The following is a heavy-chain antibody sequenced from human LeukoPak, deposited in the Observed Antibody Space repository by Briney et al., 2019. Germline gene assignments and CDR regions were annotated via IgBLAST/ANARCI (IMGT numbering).Heavy chain of an antibody. J-gene: IGHJ4*02. CDR2: ISGSGGST. V-gene: IGHV3-23*01. D-gene: IGHD6-19*01. CDR1: GFTFSTYT. Sequence: GGSLRLSCAASGFTFSTYTMNWVRQAPGKGLEWVSAISGSGGSTYYADSVKGRFTISRDNSKNTLYLQMNSLRAEDTAVYYCAKWPAPGYSSGWFFDYWGQGTLVTVSS. CDR3: AKWPAPGYSSGWFFDY.